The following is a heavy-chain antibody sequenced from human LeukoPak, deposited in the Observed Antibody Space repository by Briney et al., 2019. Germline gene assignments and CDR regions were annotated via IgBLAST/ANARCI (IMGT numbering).Heavy chain of an antibody. V-gene: IGHV3-23*01. CDR2: ISGSGGST. J-gene: IGHJ4*02. CDR1: GFTFSSYG. CDR3: AKEPKFLDDSSGYYYAHFDY. Sequence: GGSLRLSCAASGFTFSSYGMSWVRQAPGKGLEWVSAISGSGGSTYYADSVKGRFTISRDNSKNTLYLQMNSLRAEDTAVYYCAKEPKFLDDSSGYYYAHFDYWGQGTLVTVSS. D-gene: IGHD3-22*01.